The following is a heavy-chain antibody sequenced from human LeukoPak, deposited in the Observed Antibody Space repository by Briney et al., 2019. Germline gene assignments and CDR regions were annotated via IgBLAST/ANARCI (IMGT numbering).Heavy chain of an antibody. CDR1: GYTFTSYG. CDR3: AREGMTYYYDSSGYTDY. J-gene: IGHJ4*02. D-gene: IGHD3-22*01. CDR2: ISAYNGNT. Sequence: GASVKVSCKASGYTFTSYGISWVRQAPGQGLEWMGWISAYNGNTNYAQKLQGRVTMTTDTSTSTAYMELRSLRSDDTAVYYCAREGMTYYYDSSGYTDYWGQGTLVTASS. V-gene: IGHV1-18*01.